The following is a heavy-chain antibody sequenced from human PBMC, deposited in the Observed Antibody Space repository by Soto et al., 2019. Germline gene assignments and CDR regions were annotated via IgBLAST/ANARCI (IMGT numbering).Heavy chain of an antibody. J-gene: IGHJ5*02. D-gene: IGHD2-2*01. V-gene: IGHV1-69*02. CDR3: ARTGDIVVVPAPTNENWFDP. CDR1: GGTFSSYT. CDR2: IIPIIGIA. Sequence: QVQLVQSGAEVKKPGSSVKVSCTASGGTFSSYTISWVRQAPGQGLEWLGRIIPIIGIANYAQKFQGRVKITEYKSKITTYMELNSLRSEETAVEYCARTGDIVVVPAPTNENWFDPWGQGTLVTVSS.